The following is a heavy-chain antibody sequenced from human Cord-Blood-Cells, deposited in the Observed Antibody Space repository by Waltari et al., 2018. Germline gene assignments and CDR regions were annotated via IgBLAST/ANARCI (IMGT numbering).Heavy chain of an antibody. CDR1: GYTFTGYY. Sequence: QVQLVQSGAEVKKPGASVKVSCKASGYTFTGYYMHWVRQAPGQGLEWMGWINPNSGGTNYAQEFQGWVTMTRDTSISTVYMELRRLRSDDTAVYYGARGDSPADYSFDYWGQGTLVTVSS. D-gene: IGHD3-16*01. J-gene: IGHJ4*02. CDR3: ARGDSPADYSFDY. V-gene: IGHV1-2*04. CDR2: INPNSGGT.